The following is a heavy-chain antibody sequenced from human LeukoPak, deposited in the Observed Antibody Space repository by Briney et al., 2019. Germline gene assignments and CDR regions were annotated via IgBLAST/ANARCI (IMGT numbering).Heavy chain of an antibody. J-gene: IGHJ4*02. CDR2: IIPILGIA. D-gene: IGHD1-7*01. Sequence: SVKVSCKASGGTFSSYAISWVRQAPGQGLEWMGRIIPILGIANYAQKFQGKVTITADKSTSTAYMELSSLRSEDTAVYYCARNPGDNWNYVLHSDYWGQGTLVTVSS. CDR1: GGTFSSYA. CDR3: ARNPGDNWNYVLHSDY. V-gene: IGHV1-69*04.